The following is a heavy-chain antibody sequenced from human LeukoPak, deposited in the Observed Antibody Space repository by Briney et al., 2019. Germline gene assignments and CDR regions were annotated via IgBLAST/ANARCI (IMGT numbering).Heavy chain of an antibody. D-gene: IGHD3-10*01. CDR3: ASTFSGSGSYSVPYWYFDL. CDR2: IYHSGST. CDR1: GGSISSGGYS. V-gene: IGHV4-30-2*01. J-gene: IGHJ2*01. Sequence: SETLSLTCAVSGGSISSGGYSWSWIRQPPGKGLEWIGYIYHSGSTYYNPSLKSRVTISVDTSKNQFSLKLSSVTAADTAVYYCASTFSGSGSYSVPYWYFDLWGRGTLVTVSS.